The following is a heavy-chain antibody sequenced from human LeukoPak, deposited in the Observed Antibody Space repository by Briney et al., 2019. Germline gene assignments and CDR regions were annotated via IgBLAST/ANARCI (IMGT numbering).Heavy chain of an antibody. CDR2: ISGSGGST. V-gene: IGHV3-23*01. CDR3: ATNYVRLGFDY. CDR1: GFTASSNY. J-gene: IGHJ4*02. D-gene: IGHD1-7*01. Sequence: PGGSLRLSCAASGFTASSNYMSWVRQAPGKGLEWVSAISGSGGSTYYADSVKGRFTISRDNSKNTLYLQMNSLRAEDTAVYYCATNYVRLGFDYWGQGTLVTVSS.